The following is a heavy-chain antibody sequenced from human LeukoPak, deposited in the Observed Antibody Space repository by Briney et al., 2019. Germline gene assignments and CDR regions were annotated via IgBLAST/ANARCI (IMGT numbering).Heavy chain of an antibody. CDR1: GFTFSSYA. Sequence: GGSLRLSCAASGFTFSSYAMHWVRQALGKGLEWVAVISYDGSNKYYADSVKGRFTISRDNSKNTLYLQMNSLRSEDTAVYYCATYDSSGYRDLGAFDIWGQGTMVTVSS. CDR2: ISYDGSNK. V-gene: IGHV3-30*04. CDR3: ATYDSSGYRDLGAFDI. D-gene: IGHD3-22*01. J-gene: IGHJ3*02.